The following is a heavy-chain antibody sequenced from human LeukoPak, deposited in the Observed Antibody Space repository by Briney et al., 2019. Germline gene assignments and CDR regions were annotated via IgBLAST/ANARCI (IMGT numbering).Heavy chain of an antibody. CDR2: MNPDTGGR. Sequence: ASVKVSCKASGYSFVGYYIHWIRQPPGQGLEWLGWMNPDTGGRKLAQKFQGRVTLTRDTSINTAYMELNSLQSDDTAVYFCARDRVEMSTSLSFFDNWGQGSLITVSS. CDR3: ARDRVEMSTSLSFFDN. J-gene: IGHJ4*02. V-gene: IGHV1-2*02. D-gene: IGHD5-24*01. CDR1: GYSFVGYY.